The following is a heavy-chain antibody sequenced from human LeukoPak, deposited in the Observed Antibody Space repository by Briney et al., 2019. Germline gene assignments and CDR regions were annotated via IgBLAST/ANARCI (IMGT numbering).Heavy chain of an antibody. J-gene: IGHJ4*02. Sequence: GGSLRLSCAASGFTFSSYAMHWVRQAPGKGLEWVAVMSNDGNKKYYADSVKGRFTISRDNSKNTLYVQMNSLRVDDTAVYYCARAHDFGDYPSGGVDYWGQGTLVTVSS. CDR2: MSNDGNKK. V-gene: IGHV3-30-3*01. CDR3: ARAHDFGDYPSGGVDY. CDR1: GFTFSSYA. D-gene: IGHD4-17*01.